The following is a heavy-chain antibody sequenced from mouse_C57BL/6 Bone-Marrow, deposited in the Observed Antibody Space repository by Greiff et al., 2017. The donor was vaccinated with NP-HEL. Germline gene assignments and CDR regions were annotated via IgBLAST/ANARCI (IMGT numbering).Heavy chain of an antibody. V-gene: IGHV5-16*01. J-gene: IGHJ2*01. CDR2: INYDGSST. D-gene: IGHD3-2*02. Sequence: EVKLVESEGGLVQPGSSMKLSCTASGFTFSDYYMAWVRQVPEKGLEWVANINYDGSSTYYLDSLKSRFIISRDNAKNILYLQMSSLKSEDTATYYCARDASSGYGGYYFDYWGQGTTLTVSS. CDR1: GFTFSDYY. CDR3: ARDASSGYGGYYFDY.